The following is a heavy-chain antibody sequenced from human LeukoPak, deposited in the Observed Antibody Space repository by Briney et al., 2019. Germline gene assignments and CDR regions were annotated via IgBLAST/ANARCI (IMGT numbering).Heavy chain of an antibody. CDR1: GGSISSYY. CDR3: ARDTAIAAAGGALVG. Sequence: SETLSLTCTVSGGSISSYYWSWIRQPPGKGLEWIGYIYYSGSTNYNPSLKSRVTISVDTSKNQFSLKLSSVTAADTAVYYCARDTAIAAAGGALVGWGQGTLVTVSS. D-gene: IGHD6-13*01. CDR2: IYYSGST. J-gene: IGHJ4*02. V-gene: IGHV4-59*01.